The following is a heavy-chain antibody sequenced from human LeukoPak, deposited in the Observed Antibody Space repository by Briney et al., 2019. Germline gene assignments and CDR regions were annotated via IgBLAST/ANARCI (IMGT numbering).Heavy chain of an antibody. D-gene: IGHD6-19*01. V-gene: IGHV3-11*04. Sequence: GGSLRLSCAASGFAFSDYYMSWIRQAPGKGLEWVSYISSSGSTIYYADSVKGRFTISRDNAKNSLYLQMNSLRAEDTAVYYCGGSGWYGKADYWGQGTLVTVSS. CDR3: GGSGWYGKADY. CDR1: GFAFSDYY. CDR2: ISSSGSTI. J-gene: IGHJ4*02.